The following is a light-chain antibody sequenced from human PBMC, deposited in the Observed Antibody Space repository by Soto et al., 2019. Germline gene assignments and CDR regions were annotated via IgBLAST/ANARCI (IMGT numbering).Light chain of an antibody. CDR3: QQYNSYPWT. CDR2: KAS. Sequence: DIQLTQFHSPLSASVGDKVTITGRASQSISSWLAWYQQKPGKAPKLLIYKASTLESGVPSNFSGSGSGTEFTLSISSLQPEDFATYYCQQYNSYPWTFGKGTKVDIK. V-gene: IGKV1-5*03. J-gene: IGKJ1*01. CDR1: QSISSW.